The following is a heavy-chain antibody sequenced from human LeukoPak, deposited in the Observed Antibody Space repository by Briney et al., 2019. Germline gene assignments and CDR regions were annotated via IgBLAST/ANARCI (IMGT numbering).Heavy chain of an antibody. D-gene: IGHD4-17*01. J-gene: IGHJ6*02. V-gene: IGHV4-59*08. CDR2: IYYSGST. CDR3: ARHRLPGYYYYGMDG. CDR1: GGSISSFY. Sequence: ETLSLTCTVSGGSISSFYWSWIRQPPGNGLEWIGYIYYSGSTNYNPSLKSRVIISVDTSKNQFSLNPTSVTAADTAIYYCARHRLPGYYYYGMDGWGQGTTVTVSS.